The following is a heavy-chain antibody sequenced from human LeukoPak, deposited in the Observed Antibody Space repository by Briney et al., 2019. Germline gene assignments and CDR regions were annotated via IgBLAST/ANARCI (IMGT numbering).Heavy chain of an antibody. CDR2: VDPEDGET. CDR1: GYTLTDYY. J-gene: IGHJ4*02. Sequence: ASVKISCKVSGYTLTDYYMHWVQQAPGKGLEWMGLVDPEDGETIYAEKFQGRVTITADTSTDTAYMELSSLRSEDTAVYYCANDYGDYGYDYWGQGTLVTVSS. CDR3: ANDYGDYGYDY. D-gene: IGHD4-17*01. V-gene: IGHV1-69-2*01.